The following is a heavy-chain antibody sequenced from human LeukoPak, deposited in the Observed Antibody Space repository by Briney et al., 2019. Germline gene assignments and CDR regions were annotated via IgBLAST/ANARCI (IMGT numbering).Heavy chain of an antibody. CDR1: GGTFSSYA. Sequence: ASVKVSCKASGGTFSSYAISWVRQAPGQGLEWMGGIIPIFGTANYAQKFQGRVTITTDESTSTAYMELSSLRSEDTAVYYCGSGYCSGGSCEVFFDYWGQGTRVTVFS. V-gene: IGHV1-69*05. D-gene: IGHD2-15*01. CDR2: IIPIFGTA. CDR3: GSGYCSGGSCEVFFDY. J-gene: IGHJ4*02.